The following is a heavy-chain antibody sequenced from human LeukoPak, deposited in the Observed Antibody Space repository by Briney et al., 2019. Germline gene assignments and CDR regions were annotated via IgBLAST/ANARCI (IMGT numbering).Heavy chain of an antibody. Sequence: SETLSLTCTVSGGSISSGSYYWRWLRQPAGTGLEWIGRIYTSGSTNYNPSLKSRVTISVDTSKNQFSLKLSSVTAADTAVYYCARVRVGATTTFDYWGQGTLVTVSS. CDR2: IYTSGST. V-gene: IGHV4-61*02. CDR1: GGSISSGSYY. J-gene: IGHJ4*02. D-gene: IGHD1-26*01. CDR3: ARVRVGATTTFDY.